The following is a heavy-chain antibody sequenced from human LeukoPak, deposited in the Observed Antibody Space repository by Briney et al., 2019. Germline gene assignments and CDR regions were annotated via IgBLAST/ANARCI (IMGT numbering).Heavy chain of an antibody. CDR2: IKQDGSVK. D-gene: IGHD6-25*01. CDR1: GLSFSDHW. CDR3: ARDRVVAAGAFDY. J-gene: IGHJ4*02. V-gene: IGHV3-7*01. Sequence: GGSLRLSCAASGLSFSDHWMTWVRQPPGKGLEWVATIKQDGSVKYYLDSVKGRFTISRDNAKNSLYLQMNSLGAEDTAVYYCARDRVVAAGAFDYWGQGTLVTVSS.